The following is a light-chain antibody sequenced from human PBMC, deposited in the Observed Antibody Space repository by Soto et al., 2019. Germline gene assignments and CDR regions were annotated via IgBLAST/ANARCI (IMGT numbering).Light chain of an antibody. CDR2: DTS. V-gene: IGKV3-11*01. CDR1: QSVSSY. J-gene: IGKJ3*01. CDR3: QQRSDRMLT. Sequence: ENVLTQSPATLSLSPGETATLSCRASQSVSSYLAWYQQKPGQAPRLLIYDTSNRAPAIPARCSGSGSGTDFTLTISSLEPEDFAVYYCQQRSDRMLTFRPGTKVDFK.